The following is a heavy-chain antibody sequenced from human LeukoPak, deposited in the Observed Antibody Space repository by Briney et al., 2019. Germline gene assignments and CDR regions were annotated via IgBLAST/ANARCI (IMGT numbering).Heavy chain of an antibody. CDR3: AVLCRGGDCYGFDY. D-gene: IGHD2-21*01. V-gene: IGHV1-69*13. J-gene: IGHJ4*02. CDR2: IIPIFGTA. Sequence: SVKVSCKASGGTFSSYAISWVRQAPGQGLEWMGGIIPIFGTANYAQKFQGRVTITADESTSTAYMELSSLRSEDTAVYYCAVLCRGGDCYGFDYWGQGTLVTASS. CDR1: GGTFSSYA.